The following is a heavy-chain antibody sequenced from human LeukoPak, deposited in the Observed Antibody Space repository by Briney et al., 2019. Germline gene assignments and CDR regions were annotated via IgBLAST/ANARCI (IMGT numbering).Heavy chain of an antibody. Sequence: SWVRQAPGKGLEWIGYIYYSGSTYYNPSLKSRVTISVDTSKNQFSLKLSSVTAADTAVYYCARACGGGSCYYYYGMDVWGQGTTVTVSS. CDR2: IYYSGST. V-gene: IGHV4-31*02. J-gene: IGHJ6*02. D-gene: IGHD2-15*01. CDR3: ARACGGGSCYYYYGMDV.